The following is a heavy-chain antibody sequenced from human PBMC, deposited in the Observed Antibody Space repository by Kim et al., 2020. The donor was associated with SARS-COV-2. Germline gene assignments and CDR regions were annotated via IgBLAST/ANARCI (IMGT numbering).Heavy chain of an antibody. CDR3: ARAYSYGPYYYYGMDV. J-gene: IGHJ6*02. V-gene: IGHV4-30-2*04. Sequence: LERRVTISVDTPKNQFSLKLSSVTAADTAVYYCARAYSYGPYYYYGMDVWGQGTTVTVSS. D-gene: IGHD5-18*01.